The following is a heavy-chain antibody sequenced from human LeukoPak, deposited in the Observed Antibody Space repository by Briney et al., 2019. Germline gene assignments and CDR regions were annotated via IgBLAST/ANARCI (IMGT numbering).Heavy chain of an antibody. D-gene: IGHD3-22*01. CDR2: IKQDGSER. Sequence: GGSLRLSCEASGFSMSVCWMSWVRPAPGKGLEWVGNIKQDGSERNYVDSVKGRFTISRDNAKKSLYLQMDSLRAEDAAVYYCARDWGAYYHFFDYWGQGTLVTVSS. V-gene: IGHV3-7*01. CDR3: ARDWGAYYHFFDY. J-gene: IGHJ4*02. CDR1: GFSMSVCW.